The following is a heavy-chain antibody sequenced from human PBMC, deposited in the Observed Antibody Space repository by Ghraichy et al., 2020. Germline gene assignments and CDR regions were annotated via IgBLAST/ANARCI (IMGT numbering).Heavy chain of an antibody. CDR3: VREGKPIGKSGFDL. D-gene: IGHD1-14*01. Sequence: GGSLRLSCSASGFGFRSYSFRWVRLAPGKGLDYVSVISRNGGGTNYGDSVNGRFIVSRDNSKNSMYLQMNNLRAEDTAVYYCVREGKPIGKSGFDLWGQGTLVTVSS. CDR1: GFGFRSYS. CDR2: ISRNGGGT. V-gene: IGHV3-64*04. J-gene: IGHJ4*02.